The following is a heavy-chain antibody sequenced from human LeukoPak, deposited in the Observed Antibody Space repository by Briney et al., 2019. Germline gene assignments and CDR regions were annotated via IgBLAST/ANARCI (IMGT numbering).Heavy chain of an antibody. CDR3: AWGNQ. CDR2: IYSGGNT. D-gene: IGHD1-14*01. V-gene: IGHV3-53*01. CDR1: GFTFSSYA. Sequence: RSGGSLRLSCAASGFTFSSYAMSWVRQAPGKGLEWVSVIYSGGNTYYADSVKGRFTISRDNSKNTLYLQMNNLRAEDTAVYYCAWGNQWGQGTLVTVSS. J-gene: IGHJ4*02.